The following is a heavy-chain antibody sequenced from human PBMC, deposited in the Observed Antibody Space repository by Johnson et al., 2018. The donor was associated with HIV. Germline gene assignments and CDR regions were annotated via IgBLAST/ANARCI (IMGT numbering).Heavy chain of an antibody. CDR1: GFTFSTYG. V-gene: IGHV3-30*02. J-gene: IGHJ3*02. CDR3: ARGGQCGGDCAGAKQALDI. CDR2: IRYDGSNK. Sequence: QVQLVESGGGVVQPGGSLRLSCAASGFTFSTYGIHWVRQAPGKGLEWVSFIRYDGSNKYYADSVKGRFTISRDNSKNTVLLQMNSLRVEDTAVYYCARGGQCGGDCAGAKQALDIWGQGTRVTVSS. D-gene: IGHD2-21*01.